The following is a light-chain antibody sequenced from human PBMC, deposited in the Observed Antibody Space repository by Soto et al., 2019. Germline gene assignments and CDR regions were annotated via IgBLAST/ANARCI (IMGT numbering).Light chain of an antibody. CDR3: QQYDDLPIT. J-gene: IGKJ5*01. Sequence: DIQLTQSPSSLVASVGDRVIITCQASQDISDFLNWYQLKPGQPPKVLISDASNLHTGVPSRFSGRGSGTHFTFTISSLQPDDSGAYYCQQYDDLPITFGQGTQLEIK. CDR2: DAS. CDR1: QDISDF. V-gene: IGKV1-33*01.